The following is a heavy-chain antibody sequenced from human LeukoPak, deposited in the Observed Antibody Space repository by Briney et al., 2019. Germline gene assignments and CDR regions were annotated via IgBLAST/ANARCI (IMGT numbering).Heavy chain of an antibody. CDR2: IYYSGST. CDR3: ARTHTDPSYYDILTGYYWGDAFDI. Sequence: SETLSLTCTVSRGSISSYYWSWIRQPPGKGLEWIGYIYYSGSTNYNPSLKSRVTISVDTPKNQFSLKLSSVTAADTAVYYCARTHTDPSYYDILTGYYWGDAFDIWGQGTMVTVSS. D-gene: IGHD3-9*01. V-gene: IGHV4-59*01. J-gene: IGHJ3*02. CDR1: RGSISSYY.